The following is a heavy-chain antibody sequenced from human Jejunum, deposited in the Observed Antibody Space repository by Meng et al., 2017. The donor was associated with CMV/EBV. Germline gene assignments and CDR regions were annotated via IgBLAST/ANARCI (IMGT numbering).Heavy chain of an antibody. CDR2: IYHSGST. D-gene: IGHD1-7*01. J-gene: IGHJ5*02. CDR3: AKVGEWNYGRGWFDR. Sequence: GTSVKNYYWSWIRQPPGKGLEWIGYIYHSGSTDSNPSLSSRVTISIDTSKNQVSLQLSSVTAADTAVYYCAKVGEWNYGRGWFDRWGQGTLVTVSS. V-gene: IGHV4-59*02. CDR1: GTSVKNYY.